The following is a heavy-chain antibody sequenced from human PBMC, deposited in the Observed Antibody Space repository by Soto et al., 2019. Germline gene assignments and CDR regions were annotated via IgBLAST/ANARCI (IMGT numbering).Heavy chain of an antibody. CDR3: ASLYDSSGHDAFDI. V-gene: IGHV3-30*04. CDR2: ISYDGSNK. J-gene: IGHJ3*02. Sequence: GGSLRLSCAASGFTFSSYAMHWVRQAPGKGLEWVAVISYDGSNKYYADSVKGRFTISRDNSKNTLYLQMNSLRAEDTVVYYCASLYDSSGHDAFDIWGQGTMVTVSS. CDR1: GFTFSSYA. D-gene: IGHD3-22*01.